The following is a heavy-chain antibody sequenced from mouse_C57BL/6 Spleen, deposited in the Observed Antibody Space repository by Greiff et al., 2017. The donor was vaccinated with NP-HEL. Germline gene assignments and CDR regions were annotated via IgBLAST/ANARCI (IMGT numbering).Heavy chain of an antibody. CDR2: IHPNSGST. V-gene: IGHV1-64*01. Sequence: QVQLQQPGAELVKPGASVKLSCKASGYTFTSYWMHWVKQRPGQGLEWIGMIHPNSGSTKYNEKFKSKATLTVDNSSSTAYMQLSSLTSEDSAVYYCARSYYSNYDAMDYWGKGTSGTVSS. CDR1: GYTFTSYW. J-gene: IGHJ4*01. CDR3: ARSYYSNYDAMDY. D-gene: IGHD2-5*01.